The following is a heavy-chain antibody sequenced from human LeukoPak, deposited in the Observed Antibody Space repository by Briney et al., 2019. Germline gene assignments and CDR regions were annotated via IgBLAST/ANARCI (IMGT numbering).Heavy chain of an antibody. V-gene: IGHV1-69*05. Sequence: SVKLSCKASGGTFSSYAISWVRQAPGQGLEWMGGIIPIIGTANYAQKFQGRVTITTDESTSTAYMELSSLRSEDTAVYYCAIGSSSSWYTTDYWGQGTLVTVSS. CDR3: AIGSSSSWYTTDY. D-gene: IGHD6-13*01. CDR2: IIPIIGTA. J-gene: IGHJ4*02. CDR1: GGTFSSYA.